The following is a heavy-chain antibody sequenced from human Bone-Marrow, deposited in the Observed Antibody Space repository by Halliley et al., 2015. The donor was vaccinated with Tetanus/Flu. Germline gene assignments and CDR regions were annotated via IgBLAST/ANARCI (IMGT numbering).Heavy chain of an antibody. J-gene: IGHJ4*02. Sequence: TLSLTCTVSGGPISGYQWSWLRQPPGKGLEWIADMYYSGTSNYNPSLRNRVTMSFDTSKRQFSLRLESVTAADAAVYYCARASTSAYYFDFWGRGTLVVVSS. CDR3: ARASTSAYYFDF. CDR1: GGPISGYQ. V-gene: IGHV4-59*01. D-gene: IGHD2-2*01. CDR2: MYYSGTS.